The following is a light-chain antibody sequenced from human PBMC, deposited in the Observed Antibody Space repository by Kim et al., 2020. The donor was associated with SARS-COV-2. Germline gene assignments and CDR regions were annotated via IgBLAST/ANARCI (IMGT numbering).Light chain of an antibody. V-gene: IGKV3-20*01. CDR2: GAS. CDR1: QSISSTY. CDR3: QKYASLQLT. J-gene: IGKJ4*02. Sequence: EIVLTQSPGTLSLSPGEGATLSCRASQSISSTYLAWYQHKSGKAPRLLIHGASSRASGVPDRSRGSGSGTDFTLTITRLEPEECAVYYYQKYASLQLTFGGETKVDIK.